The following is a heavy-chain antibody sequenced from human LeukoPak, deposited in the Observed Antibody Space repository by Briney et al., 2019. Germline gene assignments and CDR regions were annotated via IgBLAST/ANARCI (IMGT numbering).Heavy chain of an antibody. CDR2: LYSGGAT. CDR3: TKLKGWYGEGFFDY. V-gene: IGHV3-53*01. J-gene: IGHJ4*02. D-gene: IGHD6-19*01. CDR1: GFTVSSNY. Sequence: RGESLKISCAASGFTVSSNYMSWVRQPAGKGLEWVSVLYSGGATFYADSVKGRFTIPRDTSKNTLYLQMNDLRADDTAVYYCTKLKGWYGEGFFDYWGQGTLVTVSS.